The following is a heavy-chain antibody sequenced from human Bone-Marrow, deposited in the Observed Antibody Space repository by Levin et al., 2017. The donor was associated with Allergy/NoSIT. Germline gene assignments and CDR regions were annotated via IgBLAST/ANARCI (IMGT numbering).Heavy chain of an antibody. V-gene: IGHV3-7*04. CDR2: IKEDGSEK. D-gene: IGHD2-21*01. CDR3: AGGLALHY. CDR1: GFTFSSYW. J-gene: IGHJ4*02. Sequence: GESLKISCAASGFTFSSYWMNWVRQTPGKGLEFVANIKEDGSEKYYGDSVKGRFTISRDNAKNSLHLQMNSLRAEDTAVYYCAGGLALHYWGQGTLVTVSP.